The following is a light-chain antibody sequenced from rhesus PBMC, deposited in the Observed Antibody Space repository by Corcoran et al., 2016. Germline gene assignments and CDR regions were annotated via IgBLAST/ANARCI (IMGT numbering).Light chain of an antibody. V-gene: IGKV1-22*01. CDR1: QGISSW. CDR2: KAS. CDR3: QRDGSRPLT. Sequence: DIQMTQSPSSLSASVGDTVTITCRASQGISSWLAWYQQKPGKAPKLLIYKASSLQSGVPSRFSGSRTGTDVTRTLSSLQSADIATYCCQRDGSRPLTFGGGTKVELK. J-gene: IGKJ4*01.